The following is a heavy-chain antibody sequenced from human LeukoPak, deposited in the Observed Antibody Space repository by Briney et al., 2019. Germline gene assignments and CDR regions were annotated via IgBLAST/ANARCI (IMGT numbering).Heavy chain of an antibody. CDR1: GFTFSSYS. CDR2: ISSSSSYI. D-gene: IGHD2-15*01. Sequence: PGGSLRLSCAASGFTFSSYSKNWVRQAPGKGLEWVSSISSSSSYIYYADSVKGRFTISRDNAKNSLYLQMNSLRAEDTAVYYCARDQGLLRYFDLWGRGTLVTVSS. CDR3: ARDQGLLRYFDL. J-gene: IGHJ2*01. V-gene: IGHV3-21*01.